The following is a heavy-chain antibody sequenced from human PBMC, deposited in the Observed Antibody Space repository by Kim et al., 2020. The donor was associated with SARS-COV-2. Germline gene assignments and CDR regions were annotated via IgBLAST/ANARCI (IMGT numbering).Heavy chain of an antibody. Sequence: GGSLRLSCAASGFTFSSYWMSWVRQAPGKGLEWVANIKQDGSEKYYVDSVKGRFTISRDNAKNSLYLQMNNLRAEDTAVYYCARDRNKWLPLYYYYYMDVWGKGTTVTVSS. V-gene: IGHV3-7*01. CDR2: IKQDGSEK. CDR1: GFTFSSYW. D-gene: IGHD3-22*01. CDR3: ARDRNKWLPLYYYYYMDV. J-gene: IGHJ6*03.